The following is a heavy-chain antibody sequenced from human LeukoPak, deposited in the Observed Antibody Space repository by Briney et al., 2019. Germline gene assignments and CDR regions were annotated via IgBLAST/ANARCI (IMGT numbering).Heavy chain of an antibody. V-gene: IGHV5-51*01. CDR1: GYSFATYS. Sequence: EESLKISCKGSGYSFATYSIGWVRQLRGKGLGWMGIIYPADSDTRYTPSFQAQVTISADKSINTAYLQWSSLKTSHTAIYYCTRPSDYYGSGSYDFWGQGSLVTVSS. D-gene: IGHD3-10*01. J-gene: IGHJ4*02. CDR3: TRPSDYYGSGSYDF. CDR2: IYPADSDT.